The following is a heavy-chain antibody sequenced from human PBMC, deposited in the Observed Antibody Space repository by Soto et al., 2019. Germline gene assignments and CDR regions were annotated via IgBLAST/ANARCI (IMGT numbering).Heavy chain of an antibody. D-gene: IGHD6-6*01. J-gene: IGHJ4*02. CDR3: TKSRGGSSSVGMGY. Sequence: GGSLRLSCAVSGFIFKNYALNWVRQAPGKGLEWVASITRDGYNKYYADFVKGRFTISRDNSKNTLSLQMTALSVEDSSVYYCTKSRGGSSSVGMGYWGPGTLVTVSS. CDR2: ITRDGYNK. CDR1: GFIFKNYA. V-gene: IGHV3-30*04.